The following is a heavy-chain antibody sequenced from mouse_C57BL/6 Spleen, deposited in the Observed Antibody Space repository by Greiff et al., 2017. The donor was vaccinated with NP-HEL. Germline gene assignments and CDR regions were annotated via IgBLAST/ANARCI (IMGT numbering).Heavy chain of an antibody. CDR2: FHPYNDDT. CDR3: ARTGDYDGAWFAY. V-gene: IGHV1-47*01. D-gene: IGHD2-4*01. Sequence: VQLQESGAELVKPGASVKMSCKASGYTFTTYPIEWMKQNHGKSLEWIGNFHPYNDDTKYNEKFKGKATLTVEKSSSTVYLELSRLTSDDSAVYYCARTGDYDGAWFAYWGQGTLVTVSA. CDR1: GYTFTTYP. J-gene: IGHJ3*01.